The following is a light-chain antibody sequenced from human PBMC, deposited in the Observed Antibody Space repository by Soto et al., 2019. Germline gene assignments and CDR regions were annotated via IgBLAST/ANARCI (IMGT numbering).Light chain of an antibody. Sequence: DIQLAQSPSTLSASVGDRITITCRATQSINWLAWYQQKPGKAPKLLIFEASRLESGVPSRFSGSASGTEFTLTISSLQPDDFGTYYCQHYDTYSPMWTFGQGTKVDVK. CDR1: QSINW. V-gene: IGKV1-5*03. CDR2: EAS. J-gene: IGKJ1*01. CDR3: QHYDTYSPMWT.